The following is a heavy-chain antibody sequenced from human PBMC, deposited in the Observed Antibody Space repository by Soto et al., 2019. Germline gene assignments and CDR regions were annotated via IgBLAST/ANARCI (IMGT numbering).Heavy chain of an antibody. V-gene: IGHV4-39*01. CDR3: AGHYSSGSRNWFDP. J-gene: IGHJ5*02. CDR1: GGSINSSSYF. Sequence: SETLSLTCSVSGGSINSSSYFWGWVRQPPGKGLEWIGSIYYSGSTYYNPSLRSRVTISVDTSKNQFSLKLSSVTAADTAVFYCAGHYSSGSRNWFDPWGQGTLVTVSS. D-gene: IGHD6-19*01. CDR2: IYYSGST.